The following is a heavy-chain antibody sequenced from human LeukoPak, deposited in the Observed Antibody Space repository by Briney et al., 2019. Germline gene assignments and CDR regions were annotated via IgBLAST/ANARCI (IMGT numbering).Heavy chain of an antibody. Sequence: GGSLRLSCAASGFTFSSYAMSWVRQAPGKGLEWVSAISGSGGSTYYADSVKGRFTISRDNSKNTLYLQMNSLRAEDMAVYYCAKESGITMARGVLDYWGQGTLVTVSS. J-gene: IGHJ4*02. CDR3: AKESGITMARGVLDY. D-gene: IGHD3-10*01. CDR1: GFTFSSYA. V-gene: IGHV3-23*01. CDR2: ISGSGGST.